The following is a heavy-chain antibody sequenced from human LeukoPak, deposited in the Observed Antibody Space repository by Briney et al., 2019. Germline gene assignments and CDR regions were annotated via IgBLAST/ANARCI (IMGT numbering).Heavy chain of an antibody. CDR2: ISSSSIYV. V-gene: IGHV3-21*01. CDR1: GFTFSGYD. J-gene: IGHJ3*01. Sequence: GGSLRLSCAASGFTFSGYDMNWVRQAPGKGLEWVSSISSSSIYVSYADSVKGRFTISRDNSKNTLYLQMNSLRADDTAVYYCVRGPIDNAFDVWGQGTMVTVSS. CDR3: VRGPIDNAFDV. D-gene: IGHD1-26*01.